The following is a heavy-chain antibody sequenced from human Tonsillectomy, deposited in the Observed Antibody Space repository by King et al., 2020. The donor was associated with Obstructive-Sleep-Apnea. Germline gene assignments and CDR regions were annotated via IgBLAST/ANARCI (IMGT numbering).Heavy chain of an antibody. Sequence: LQLQESGPGLVKPSETLSLTCTVSGGSISGRGYYWGWIRQPPGKGLEWIGSIYYSGSTYYNPSLKSRVTISVDTSKNQFSLKLSSVTAADTAVYYCARESPGIAPSSPGACDYWGQGTLVTVSS. CDR3: ARESPGIAPSSPGACDY. CDR2: IYYSGST. V-gene: IGHV4-39*07. CDR1: GGSISGRGYY. D-gene: IGHD6-13*01. J-gene: IGHJ4*02.